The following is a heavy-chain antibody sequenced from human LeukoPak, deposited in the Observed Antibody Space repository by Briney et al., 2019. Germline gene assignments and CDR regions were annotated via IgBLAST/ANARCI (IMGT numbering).Heavy chain of an antibody. CDR2: IYYSGST. D-gene: IGHD6-13*01. CDR1: GGSISSYY. J-gene: IGHJ6*03. Sequence: PSETLSLTCTVSGGSISSYYWSWIRQPPGKGLEWIGYIYYSGSTNYNPSLKSRVTISVDTSKNQFSLKLSSVTAADTAVYYCARDRGSSSGYYYYYMDVWGKGTTVTVSS. V-gene: IGHV4-59*01. CDR3: ARDRGSSSGYYYYYMDV.